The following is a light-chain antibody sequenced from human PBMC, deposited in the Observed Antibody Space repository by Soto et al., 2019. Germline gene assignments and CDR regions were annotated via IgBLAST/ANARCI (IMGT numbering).Light chain of an antibody. V-gene: IGLV2-11*01. CDR3: CSYAGSYTWV. Sequence: QSVLTQPRSVSGSPGQSVTISCTGTSSDVGSYRYVSWYQQHPGKAPKLIIYDVNRRPSEVPDRFFASKSDNTASLTISGLQAEDEADYYCCSYAGSYTWVFGGGTKLTVL. CDR1: SSDVGSYRY. CDR2: DVN. J-gene: IGLJ3*02.